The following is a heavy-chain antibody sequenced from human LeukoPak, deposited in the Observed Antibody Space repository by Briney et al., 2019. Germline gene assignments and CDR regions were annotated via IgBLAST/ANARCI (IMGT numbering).Heavy chain of an antibody. CDR2: INHSGST. D-gene: IGHD4-17*01. V-gene: IGHV4-34*01. CDR3: ARGEDYGDYAIDY. J-gene: IGHJ4*02. CDR1: GGSFSGYY. Sequence: SETLSLTCAVYGGSFSGYYWSWIRQPPGKGLEWIGEINHSGSTNYNPSLKSRVTISVDTSKNQFSLKLSSVTAADTAVYYCARGEDYGDYAIDYWGQGTLVTVSP.